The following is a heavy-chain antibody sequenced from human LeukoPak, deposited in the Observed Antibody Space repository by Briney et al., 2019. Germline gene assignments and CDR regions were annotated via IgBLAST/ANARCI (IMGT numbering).Heavy chain of an antibody. D-gene: IGHD6-19*01. V-gene: IGHV3-21*01. CDR2: ISSSSSYI. CDR1: GFTFSSCS. J-gene: IGHJ4*02. CDR3: ACTPGYSSGWYYFDY. Sequence: PGGSLRLSCAASGFTFSSCSMNWVRQAPGKGLEWVSSISSSSSYIYYADSVKGRFTISRDNAKNSLYLQMNSLRAEDTAVYYCACTPGYSSGWYYFDYWGQGTLVTVSS.